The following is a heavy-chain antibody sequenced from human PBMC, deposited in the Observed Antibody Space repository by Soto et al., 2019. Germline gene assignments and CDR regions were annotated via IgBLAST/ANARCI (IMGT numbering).Heavy chain of an antibody. J-gene: IGHJ5*02. D-gene: IGHD1-26*01. CDR1: GFIFSSSG. CDR3: AKDHGVGATGWFDP. V-gene: IGHV3-30*18. CDR2: ISYDGSNK. Sequence: QVQLVESGGGVVQPGKSLRLACAASGFIFSSSGMHWVRQAPGKGLEWVAVISYDGSNKYYVDSVKGRFTISRDNSKNTLYLQMNSLRAEDTALYYCAKDHGVGATGWFDPWGQGTLVTVSS.